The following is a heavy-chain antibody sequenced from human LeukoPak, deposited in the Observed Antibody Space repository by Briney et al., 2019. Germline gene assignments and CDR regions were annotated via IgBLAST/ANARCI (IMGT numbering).Heavy chain of an antibody. Sequence: PSETLSLTCTVSGGSITSSSYYWGWIRQPPGKGLEWIGSVYYSGSTYYNPSLQSRVTISVDTSKNQFSLKLSSVTAADTAVYYCARELRYDNSDSGAFWGQGTVVTVSS. CDR1: GGSITSSSYY. D-gene: IGHD3-22*01. CDR2: VYYSGST. CDR3: ARELRYDNSDSGAF. V-gene: IGHV4-39*07. J-gene: IGHJ3*01.